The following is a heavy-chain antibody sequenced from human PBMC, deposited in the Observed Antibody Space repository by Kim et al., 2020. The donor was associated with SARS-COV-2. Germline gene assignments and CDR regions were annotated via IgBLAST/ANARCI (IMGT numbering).Heavy chain of an antibody. CDR3: ARARGANYYYGMDV. J-gene: IGHJ6*02. Sequence: ADSVKGRFTISGDNTKKPLYLQMNSLGAEDTAVYYCARARGANYYYGMDVWGQGTTVTVSS. D-gene: IGHD3-10*01. V-gene: IGHV3-30*01.